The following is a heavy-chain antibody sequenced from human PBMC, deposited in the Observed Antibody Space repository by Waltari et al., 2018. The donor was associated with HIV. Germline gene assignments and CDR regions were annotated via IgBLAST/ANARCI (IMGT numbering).Heavy chain of an antibody. CDR2: INTNTGDT. V-gene: IGHV1-8*01. CDR1: GYTFNNYD. J-gene: IGHJ6*02. D-gene: IGHD6-13*01. Sequence: QVQLVQSGAELKRPGASVRISCATSGYTFNNYDITWVRQAPGQGLEWMGWINTNTGDTGFLDGFQGRRTMTRNISSGTAYMDLTRLTKEDTATYYCTRSLALRIAAPGADVWGQGTSLIVSS. CDR3: TRSLALRIAAPGADV.